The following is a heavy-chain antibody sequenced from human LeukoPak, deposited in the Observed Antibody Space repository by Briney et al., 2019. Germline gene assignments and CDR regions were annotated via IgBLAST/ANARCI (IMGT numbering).Heavy chain of an antibody. CDR1: GGSISSYY. Sequence: PSETLSLTCTVSGGSISSYYWSWTRQPPGKGLEWIGYIYYSGSTNYNPSLKSRVTISVEMSKNQFSLKLSSVTAADTAVYYCARVGSSGWWDLDYWGQGALVTVSS. D-gene: IGHD6-19*01. CDR2: IYYSGST. V-gene: IGHV4-59*01. J-gene: IGHJ4*02. CDR3: ARVGSSGWWDLDY.